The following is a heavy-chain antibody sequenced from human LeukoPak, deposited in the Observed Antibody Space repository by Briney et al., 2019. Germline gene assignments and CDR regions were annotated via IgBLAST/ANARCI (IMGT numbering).Heavy chain of an antibody. CDR2: ISSSSSYI. D-gene: IGHD1-26*01. V-gene: IGHV3-21*01. Sequence: GGSLILFFAASVFTFSSCSMNWVRQAPGKGLEWVSSISSSSSYIYYSDSVKGRFTISRDNDKNLLYLQMNSLRAEDTAVYSCARASSWADWGQGTLVTVSS. J-gene: IGHJ4*02. CDR1: VFTFSSCS. CDR3: ARASSWAD.